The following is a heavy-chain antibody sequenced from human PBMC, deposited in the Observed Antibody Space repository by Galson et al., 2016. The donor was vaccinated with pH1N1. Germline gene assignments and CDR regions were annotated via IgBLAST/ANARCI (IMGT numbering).Heavy chain of an antibody. J-gene: IGHJ4*02. D-gene: IGHD3/OR15-3a*01. V-gene: IGHV3-30*03. CDR1: GFTFRSYG. CDR3: LISEGDF. Sequence: SLRLSCAGSGFTFRSYGMHWVRQAPGKGLEWVAVISYDGGKIVYVDSVKGRFTISRDNSKNTVFLQMDNLRSEDTAVYYCLISEGDFWGQGTLVSVSS. CDR2: ISYDGGKI.